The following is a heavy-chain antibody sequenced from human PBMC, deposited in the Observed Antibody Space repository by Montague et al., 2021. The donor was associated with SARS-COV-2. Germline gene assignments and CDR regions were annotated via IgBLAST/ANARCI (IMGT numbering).Heavy chain of an antibody. J-gene: IGHJ4*02. CDR3: ARDVVAAPGTFDY. V-gene: IGHV6-1*01. Sequence: CAISGDSVSRNSAAWSWNRQSPSRGLDSLARTYFRSNWNYDYAASLASLVTVNPDTSKNQVSLRLSPVTAADTAVYYCARDVVAAPGTFDYWGQGTLVTVSS. D-gene: IGHD6-13*01. CDR1: GDSVSRNSAA. CDR2: TYFRSNWNY.